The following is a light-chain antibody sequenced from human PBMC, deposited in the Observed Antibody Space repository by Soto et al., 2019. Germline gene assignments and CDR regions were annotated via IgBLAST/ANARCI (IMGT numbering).Light chain of an antibody. CDR1: QNIGSN. V-gene: IGKV3D-15*01. CDR3: QQSSNWQGT. J-gene: IGKJ1*01. CDR2: GAS. Sequence: EIVMAQSPATLSVSPGETPILSCRASQNIGSNLAWYQQRPGQAPRLLIYGASSRATGIPDRFSGSGSGTDFTLTISSLEPEDFAVYYCQQSSNWQGTFGRGTKVDIK.